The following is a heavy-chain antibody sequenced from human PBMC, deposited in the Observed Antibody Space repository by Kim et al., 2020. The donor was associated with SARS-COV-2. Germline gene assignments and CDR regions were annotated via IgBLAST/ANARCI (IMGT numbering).Heavy chain of an antibody. J-gene: IGHJ6*02. CDR2: ISWNSVTI. V-gene: IGHV3-9*01. CDR3: AKDIMGGLGSDLYAMDV. D-gene: IGHD2-8*01. CDR1: GFAFNEYA. Sequence: GGSLRLSCATSGFAFNEYAMHWVRQAPGKGLEWVARISWNSVTIGYADSVKGRFTISRDNARYSLYLQMNSLRAEDTALYYCAKDIMGGLGSDLYAMDVWGQGTTVAVSS.